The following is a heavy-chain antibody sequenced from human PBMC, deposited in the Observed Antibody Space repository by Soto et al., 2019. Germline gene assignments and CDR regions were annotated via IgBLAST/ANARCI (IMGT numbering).Heavy chain of an antibody. CDR1: GYTFTSYY. J-gene: IGHJ4*02. Sequence: QVQLVQSGAEVKKPGASVKISCKASGYTFTSYYMHWVRQAPGQGLEWMGIINPSGGSTNYAQKLQGRVDMTRDTSTSTVYMELNSLRSEDTAVYYCARPPYPGCINDVCYPLDSWGQGTLVTVSS. CDR3: ARPPYPGCINDVCYPLDS. CDR2: INPSGGST. D-gene: IGHD2-8*01. V-gene: IGHV1-46*01.